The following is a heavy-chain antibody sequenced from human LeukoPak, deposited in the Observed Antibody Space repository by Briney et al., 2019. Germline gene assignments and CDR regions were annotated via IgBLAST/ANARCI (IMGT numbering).Heavy chain of an antibody. D-gene: IGHD1-1*01. CDR2: IYHSGST. J-gene: IGHJ6*03. V-gene: IGHV4-59*01. Sequence: SEALSLTCTVSGGSISSYYWSWIRQPPGKGLEWIAYIYHSGSTNSNPSLKSRVTISVDTSKNQFSLRLSSVTAADTAVYFCARSDNPFNYYYMDVWGKGSTVTISS. CDR3: ARSDNPFNYYYMDV. CDR1: GGSISSYY.